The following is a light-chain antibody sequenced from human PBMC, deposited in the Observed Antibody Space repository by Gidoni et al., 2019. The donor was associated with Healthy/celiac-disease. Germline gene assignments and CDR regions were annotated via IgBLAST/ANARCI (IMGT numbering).Light chain of an antibody. Sequence: DIQMTQSPSTLSASVGDSVTLTCRASQSISSWLAWYQQKPGKAPKLLIYDASRLESGVPSRFSGSGSGTEFTLTISSLQPDDFATYYCQQYNSYSPWTFGQGTKVEIK. CDR2: DAS. V-gene: IGKV1-5*01. CDR3: QQYNSYSPWT. CDR1: QSISSW. J-gene: IGKJ1*01.